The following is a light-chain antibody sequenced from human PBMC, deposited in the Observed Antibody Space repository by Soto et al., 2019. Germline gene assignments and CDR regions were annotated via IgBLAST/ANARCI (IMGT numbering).Light chain of an antibody. J-gene: IGKJ2*01. CDR1: QSVSSN. Sequence: EIVMTQSPATLSVSPGERATLSCRASQSVSSNLAWYQQKPGQAPRLLIYGASTKATGIPARFSGSGSGTEFNLTISSLQSEDFAAYYCQQYNNWPPYTFGQGTKLEIK. V-gene: IGKV3-15*01. CDR3: QQYNNWPPYT. CDR2: GAS.